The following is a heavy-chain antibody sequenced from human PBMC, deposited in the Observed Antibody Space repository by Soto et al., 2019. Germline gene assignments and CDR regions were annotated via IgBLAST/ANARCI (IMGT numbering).Heavy chain of an antibody. CDR3: ARDRNYGSGSYLDY. V-gene: IGHV4-30-4*01. CDR2: IYYSGST. J-gene: IGHJ4*02. Sequence: PSETLSLTCTVSGGSISSGDYYWSWIRQPPGKGLEWIGYIYYSGSTYYNPSLKSRVTISVDTSKNQFSPKLSSVTAADTAVYYCARDRNYGSGSYLDYWGQGTLVTVSS. CDR1: GGSISSGDYY. D-gene: IGHD3-10*01.